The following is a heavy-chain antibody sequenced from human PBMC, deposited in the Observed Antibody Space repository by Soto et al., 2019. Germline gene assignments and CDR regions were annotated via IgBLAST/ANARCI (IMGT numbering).Heavy chain of an antibody. Sequence: GGSLRLSCAASGFTVSSNYMSWVRQAPGKGLEWVSVIYSGGSTYYADSVRGRFTISRDNSKNTLYLQMKSLRAEDTTVYYCARDPPATTPWRDGWGQGTTGTVPS. J-gene: IGHJ6*01. D-gene: IGHD1-1*01. CDR3: ARDPPATTPWRDG. CDR1: GFTVSSNY. V-gene: IGHV3-53*01. CDR2: IYSGGST.